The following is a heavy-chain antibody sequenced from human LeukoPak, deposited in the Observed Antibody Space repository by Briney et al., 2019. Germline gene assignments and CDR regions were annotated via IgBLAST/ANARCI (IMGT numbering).Heavy chain of an antibody. J-gene: IGHJ4*02. Sequence: PSETLSLTCTVSGGSISSSSYYWGWIRQPPGKGLEWIGSIYYSGSTYYNPSLKSRVTISVDTSKNQFSLKLSSVTAADTAVYYCARTHPEVSFGELSPFDYWGQGTLVTVSS. CDR1: GGSISSSSYY. V-gene: IGHV4-39*01. D-gene: IGHD3-10*01. CDR2: IYYSGST. CDR3: ARTHPEVSFGELSPFDY.